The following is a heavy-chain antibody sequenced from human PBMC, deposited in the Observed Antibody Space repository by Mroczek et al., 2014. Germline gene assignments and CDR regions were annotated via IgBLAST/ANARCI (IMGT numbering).Heavy chain of an antibody. CDR1: GGSFSGYY. D-gene: IGHD5-18*01. CDR2: INHSGST. Sequence: QVQLQQWGAGLLKPSETLSLTCAVYGGSFSGYYWSWIRQPPGKGLEWIGEINHSGSTNYNPSLKSRVTISVDTSKNQFSLKLSSVTAADTAVYCCARRAPRIQLWLQTIDYWGQGTLVTVSS. V-gene: IGHV4-34*01. J-gene: IGHJ4*02. CDR3: ARRAPRIQLWLQTIDY.